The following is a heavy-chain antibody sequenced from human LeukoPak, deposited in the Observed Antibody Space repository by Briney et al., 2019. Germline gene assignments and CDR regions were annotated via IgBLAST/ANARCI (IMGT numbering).Heavy chain of an antibody. V-gene: IGHV4-34*01. D-gene: IGHD4-17*01. J-gene: IGHJ4*02. CDR2: INHGRNA. Sequence: SETLSLTCAVYGGSFSGYYWSWLRQSPGKGLEWLGEINHGRNANYNPSLKSRVHISADTPNKQLSLNMASVTAADTAVYYCARSPLSSGDYRFDFWGQGTLVTVSS. CDR1: GGSFSGYY. CDR3: ARSPLSSGDYRFDF.